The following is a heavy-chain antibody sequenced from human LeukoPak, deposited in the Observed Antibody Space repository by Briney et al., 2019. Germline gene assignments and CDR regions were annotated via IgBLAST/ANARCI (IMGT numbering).Heavy chain of an antibody. CDR2: IFQSGST. CDR1: GYPISGGYY. V-gene: IGHV4-38-2*02. CDR3: ARDLSTFGGGAFDI. J-gene: IGHJ3*02. Sequence: SETLSLTCTVSGYPISGGYYWGWIRQPPEKGLEWIGSIFQSGSTYYNPSLKSRVTISVDTSKNQFSLKLSSVTAADTAVYYCARDLSTFGGGAFDIWGQGTMVTVSS. D-gene: IGHD3-16*01.